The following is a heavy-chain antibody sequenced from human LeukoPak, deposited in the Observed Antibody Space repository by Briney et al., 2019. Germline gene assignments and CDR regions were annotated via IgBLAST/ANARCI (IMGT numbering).Heavy chain of an antibody. J-gene: IGHJ6*02. CDR3: ARDRDIVVVPGESYYYGMDV. D-gene: IGHD2-2*01. Sequence: SQTLSLTCTVSGGSISSGGYYWSWIRQHPGKGLEWIGYIYYSGSTYYNPSLKSRVTISVDTSKNQFSLKLSSVTAADTAVYYCARDRDIVVVPGESYYYGMDVWGQGTTVTVSS. CDR2: IYYSGST. V-gene: IGHV4-31*03. CDR1: GGSISSGGYY.